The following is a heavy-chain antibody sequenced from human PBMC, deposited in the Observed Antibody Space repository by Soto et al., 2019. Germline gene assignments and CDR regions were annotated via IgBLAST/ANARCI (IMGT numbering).Heavy chain of an antibody. CDR2: INSDGSST. D-gene: IGHD2-15*01. Sequence: EVQLVESGGGLVQPGGSLRLSCAASGFTFSSYWMHWVRQAPGKGLGWVSRINSDGSSTGYADSVMGRFTISRDNAKNTLYLQMNSLRAEDTDVYYCARDQGYCSGGSCYVAGYWGQGTLVTVSS. CDR3: ARDQGYCSGGSCYVAGY. V-gene: IGHV3-74*01. CDR1: GFTFSSYW. J-gene: IGHJ4*02.